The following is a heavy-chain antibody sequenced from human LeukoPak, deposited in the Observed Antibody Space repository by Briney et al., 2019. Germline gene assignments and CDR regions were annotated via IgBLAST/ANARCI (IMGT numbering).Heavy chain of an antibody. D-gene: IGHD3-10*01. CDR3: ARATVWFGELLPFDY. CDR2: IKQDGSEK. CDR1: GFTFSSFW. V-gene: IGHV3-7*01. Sequence: PGGSLRLSCAASGFTFSSFWMSWVRQAPGKGLEWVANIKQDGSEKYYVDSVKGRFTISRDNAKNSLYLQMNSLRAKDTAVYYCARATVWFGELLPFDYWGQGTLVTVSS. J-gene: IGHJ4*02.